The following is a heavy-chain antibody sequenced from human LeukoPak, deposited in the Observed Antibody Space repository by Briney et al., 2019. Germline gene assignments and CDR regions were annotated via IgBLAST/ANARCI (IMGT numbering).Heavy chain of an antibody. CDR1: GFTFSSYW. J-gene: IGHJ4*02. V-gene: IGHV3-7*02. D-gene: IGHD6-19*01. CDR2: IKQDGSEN. Sequence: GGSLRLSCAASGFTFSSYWMSWVRQAPGKGPELVANIKQDGSENYYVDSVKGRFTISRDNAKNSLYLQMNSLRAEDTAVYYCARIRRGWSQNWDYWGQGTLVTVSS. CDR3: ARIRRGWSQNWDY.